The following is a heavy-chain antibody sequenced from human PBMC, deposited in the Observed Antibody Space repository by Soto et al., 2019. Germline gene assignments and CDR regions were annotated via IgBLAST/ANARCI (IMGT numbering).Heavy chain of an antibody. CDR1: GGTFSSYA. D-gene: IGHD3-22*01. CDR3: ARPVYYYDSSGYYSYAFDI. CDR2: IIPIFGTA. Sequence: GASVKVSCKASGGTFSSYAISWVRQAPGQGLEWMGGIIPIFGTANYAQKFQGRVTITADESTSTAYMELSSLRSEDTAVYYCARPVYYYDSSGYYSYAFDIWGQGTMVTVS. V-gene: IGHV1-69*13. J-gene: IGHJ3*02.